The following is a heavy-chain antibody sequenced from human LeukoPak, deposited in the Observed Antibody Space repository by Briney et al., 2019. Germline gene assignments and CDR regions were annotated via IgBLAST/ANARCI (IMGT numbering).Heavy chain of an antibody. CDR3: AAWFGESVH. CDR2: MNEDGSGR. J-gene: IGHJ4*02. V-gene: IGHV3-7*01. D-gene: IGHD3-10*01. CDR1: GFTFTSAW. Sequence: GGSLRLSCAASGFTFTSAWMSWLRQTPEKGLEWVAHMNEDGSGRFYVDSAKGRFTISRDDTQNSVYLQMNSLRVEDTAVYYCAAWFGESVHWGQGTLVTVSS.